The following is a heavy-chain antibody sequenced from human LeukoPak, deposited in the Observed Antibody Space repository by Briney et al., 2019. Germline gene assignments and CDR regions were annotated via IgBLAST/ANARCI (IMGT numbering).Heavy chain of an antibody. CDR2: IIPIFGTA. CDR1: GGTFSSYA. D-gene: IGHD2-2*01. V-gene: IGHV1-69*06. J-gene: IGHJ4*02. Sequence: GASVKVSCKASGGTFSSYAISWVRQAPGQGLEWMGGIIPIFGTANYAQKFQGRVTTTADKSTSTAYMELSSLRSEDTAVYYCAREATSGAVYWGQGTLVTVSS. CDR3: AREATSGAVY.